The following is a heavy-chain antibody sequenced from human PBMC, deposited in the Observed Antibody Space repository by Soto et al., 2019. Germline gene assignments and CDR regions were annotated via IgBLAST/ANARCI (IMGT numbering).Heavy chain of an antibody. D-gene: IGHD2-2*03. J-gene: IGHJ6*02. CDR3: ATVGYCSSTSCQTSYYYYGMDV. V-gene: IGHV3-11*01. Sequence: GGSLRLSCAASGFTFSDYSMNWVRQAPGKGLEWVSYISRSGSDIYYADSVKGRFTISRDDAKNSLFLQMNSLRAEDTAVYYCATVGYCSSTSCQTSYYYYGMDVWGQGTRVTVSS. CDR1: GFTFSDYS. CDR2: ISRSGSDI.